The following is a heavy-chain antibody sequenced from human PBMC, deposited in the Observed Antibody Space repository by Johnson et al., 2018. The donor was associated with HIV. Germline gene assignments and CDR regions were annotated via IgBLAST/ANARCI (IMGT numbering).Heavy chain of an antibody. CDR1: GFTFSSYD. Sequence: VQLVESGGGLVQPGGSLRLSCAASGFTFSSYDMHWVRQATGKGLEWVSAIGTAGDTYYPGSVKGRFTISRDNSKNTLYLQMNSLRAEDTAVYYCAKSIGYSSGLEIWGQGTMVTVSS. J-gene: IGHJ3*02. V-gene: IGHV3-13*01. D-gene: IGHD6-19*01. CDR2: IGTAGDT. CDR3: AKSIGYSSGLEI.